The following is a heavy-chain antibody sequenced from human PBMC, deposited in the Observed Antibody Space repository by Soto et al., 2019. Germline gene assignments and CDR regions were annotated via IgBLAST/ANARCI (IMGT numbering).Heavy chain of an antibody. CDR3: AHSVVAGLGYYFDY. D-gene: IGHD6-19*01. CDR1: GFSLSSTRVA. J-gene: IGHJ4*02. V-gene: IGHV2-5*02. CDR2: IYWGDDK. Sequence: QITLKESGPTLVKPTQTLTLTCTFSGFSLSSTRVAVGWIRQPPGKALERLALIYWGDDKRYSPFLKSRLAITKDTAKNQVVLTMTTMDPVDTATYYCAHSVVAGLGYYFDYWGQGTLVTVSS.